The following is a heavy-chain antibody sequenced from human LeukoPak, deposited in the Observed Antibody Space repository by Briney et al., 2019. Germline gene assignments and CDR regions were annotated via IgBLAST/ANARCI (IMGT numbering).Heavy chain of an antibody. CDR3: ARERQWLVQHYYGMDV. Sequence: GASVKVSCKASGYTFTSYGISWVRQAPGQGLEWMGWISAYNGNTNYAQKFQGRVTITADESTSTAYMELSSLRSEDTAVYYCARERQWLVQHYYGMDVWGQGTTVTVSS. J-gene: IGHJ6*02. V-gene: IGHV1-18*01. CDR1: GYTFTSYG. D-gene: IGHD6-19*01. CDR2: ISAYNGNT.